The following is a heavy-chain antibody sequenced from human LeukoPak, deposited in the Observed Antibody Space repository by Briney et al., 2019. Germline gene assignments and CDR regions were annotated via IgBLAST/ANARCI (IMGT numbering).Heavy chain of an antibody. J-gene: IGHJ4*02. CDR2: INYSGST. Sequence: SETLPLTCTVSGTSISSYYWSWIRQPPGKGLEWIGYINYSGSTNYNPSLKSRVTISVHTSKSQFSLKLTSVTAADTAVYYCARGTAQQLVPFGYWGQGTLVTVSS. CDR1: GTSISSYY. V-gene: IGHV4-59*08. D-gene: IGHD6-13*01. CDR3: ARGTAQQLVPFGY.